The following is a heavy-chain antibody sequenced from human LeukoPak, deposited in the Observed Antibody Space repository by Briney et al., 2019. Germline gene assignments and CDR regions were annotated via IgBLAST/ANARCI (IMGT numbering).Heavy chain of an antibody. CDR1: VGTFSSYA. CDR3: ARVAGYCSGGSCNSDY. J-gene: IGHJ4*02. Sequence: SVKVSCKPSVGTFSSYAISWVRQAPGQGLEWMGGIIPIFGTANYAQKLQGRVTITADKSTSKAYMELSSMRSEDKAVYYCARVAGYCSGGSCNSDYWGQGTLVTVSS. D-gene: IGHD2-15*01. CDR2: IIPIFGTA. V-gene: IGHV1-69*06.